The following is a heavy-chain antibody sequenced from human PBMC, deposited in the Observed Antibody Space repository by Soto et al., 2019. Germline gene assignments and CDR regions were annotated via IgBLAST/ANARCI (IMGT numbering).Heavy chain of an antibody. D-gene: IGHD5-12*01. CDR2: LCRGGGSK. Sequence: EAQLLESGGELIQPGGSLRLSCAASGFTYSSHGMSWVRQAPGKGLEWIAGLCRGGGSKYYADSVKGRFTISRDNSKNTLDLIMNSLRVEDTALYYCARDGQYRTDGFEIGGQVTMVSVSS. V-gene: IGHV3-23*01. CDR3: ARDGQYRTDGFEI. CDR1: GFTYSSHG. J-gene: IGHJ3*02.